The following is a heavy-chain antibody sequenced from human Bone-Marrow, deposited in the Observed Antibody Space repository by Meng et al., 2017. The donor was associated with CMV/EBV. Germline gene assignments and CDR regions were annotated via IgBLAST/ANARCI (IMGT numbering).Heavy chain of an antibody. CDR1: GFTFSRYG. CDR2: IRYDGSNE. Sequence: GESLKISCAASGFTFSRYGMHWVRQAPGKGLEWLAFIRYDGSNEYYADSVKGRFTISRDNSKNSLYLQMNSLRAEDTAVYYCAIVAGYTASGWGQGTTVTVSS. J-gene: IGHJ6*02. D-gene: IGHD2-2*02. V-gene: IGHV3-30*02. CDR3: AIVAGYTASG.